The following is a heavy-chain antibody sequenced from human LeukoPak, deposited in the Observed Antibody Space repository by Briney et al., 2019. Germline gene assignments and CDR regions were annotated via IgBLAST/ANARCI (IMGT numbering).Heavy chain of an antibody. J-gene: IGHJ3*02. CDR2: IYYSGST. V-gene: IGHV4-59*01. D-gene: IGHD3-9*01. Sequence: SETLSLTCTVSGGSISSYYWSWIRQPPGKGLEWIGYIYYSGSTNYNPSLKSGVTISVDTSKNQFSLKLSSVTAADTAVYYCARGPRYFDWLLSGHDAFDIWGQGTMVTVSS. CDR1: GGSISSYY. CDR3: ARGPRYFDWLLSGHDAFDI.